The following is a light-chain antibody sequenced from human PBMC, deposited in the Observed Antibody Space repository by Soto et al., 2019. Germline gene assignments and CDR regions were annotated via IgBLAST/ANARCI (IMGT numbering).Light chain of an antibody. CDR2: EDS. V-gene: IGLV2-23*01. CDR3: CSYARGSTLV. J-gene: IGLJ3*02. CDR1: SSDVGSYNL. Sequence: QSVLTQPASVSGSPGQSITISCTGTSSDVGSYNLVSWYQQHPGKAPKLMIYEDSKRPSGVSNRFFGSKSGNTASRTIFGLQAEDEDDYFCCSYARGSTLVFGGGTKVTVL.